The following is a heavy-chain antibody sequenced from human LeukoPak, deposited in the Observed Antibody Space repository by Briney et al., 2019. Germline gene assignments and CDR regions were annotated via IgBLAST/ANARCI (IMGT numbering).Heavy chain of an antibody. J-gene: IGHJ4*02. CDR3: TREGRDTTIDY. CDR1: GFTFSSYW. V-gene: IGHV3-74*01. D-gene: IGHD1-1*01. CDR2: INRDGSTT. Sequence: PGRSLRLSCAASGFTFSSYWMHWVRQAPGKGLVWVSRINRDGSTTSYADSVKGRFTISRDNAKNTLYLQMNSLRVEDTAVYYCTREGRDTTIDYWGQGTLVTVSS.